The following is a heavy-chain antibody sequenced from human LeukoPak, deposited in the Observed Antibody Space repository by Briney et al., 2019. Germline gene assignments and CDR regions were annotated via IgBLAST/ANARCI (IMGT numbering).Heavy chain of an antibody. CDR3: AKETAAKYSNGWTGGGPSLQY. D-gene: IGHD6-19*01. Sequence: GGSLRLSCAASGFTFSSYGIHWVRQAPGKGLEWVAVISYDGSNKYYADSVKGRFTISRDNSKNTLYLQTNSLRTEDTAVYYCAKETAAKYSNGWTGGGPSLQYWGQGTLVTVSS. J-gene: IGHJ4*02. CDR2: ISYDGSNK. CDR1: GFTFSSYG. V-gene: IGHV3-30*18.